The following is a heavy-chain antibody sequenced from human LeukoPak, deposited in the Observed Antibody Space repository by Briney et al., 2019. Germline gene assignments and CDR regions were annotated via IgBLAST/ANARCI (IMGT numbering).Heavy chain of an antibody. V-gene: IGHV3-48*03. CDR1: GLTFGSYE. D-gene: IGHD5-12*01. CDR3: ARVRLSVATIITSWFDP. J-gene: IGHJ5*02. Sequence: PGGSLRRSCAASGLTFGSYEMNWVRQAPGKGLQWVSYISSSGSTIYYAGSVKGRFTISRDNAKNSLYLQMNSLRAEDTAVYYCARVRLSVATIITSWFDPWGQGTLVTVSS. CDR2: ISSSGSTI.